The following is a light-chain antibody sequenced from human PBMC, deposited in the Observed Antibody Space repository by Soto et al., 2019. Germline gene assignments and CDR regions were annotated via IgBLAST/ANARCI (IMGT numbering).Light chain of an antibody. V-gene: IGKV3-20*01. J-gene: IGKJ1*01. CDR1: QSVSNNY. CDR3: QQYGSSGT. Sequence: EIVLTQSPGTLSLSPGERATLSCRASQSVSNNYLAWYQQKPGQAPRLLIYGASNRATGLPDRFSGSGSGTDFPITISRLEPDDFAVYYCQQYGSSGTFGQGTKVEIK. CDR2: GAS.